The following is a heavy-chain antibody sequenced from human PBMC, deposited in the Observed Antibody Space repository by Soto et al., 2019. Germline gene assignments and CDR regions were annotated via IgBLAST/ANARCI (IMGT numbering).Heavy chain of an antibody. CDR1: GGSISSGGYY. CDR3: ARVFSDSSSFFDP. V-gene: IGHV4-31*03. J-gene: IGHJ5*02. Sequence: QVQLQESGPGLVKPSQTLSLTCTVSGGSISSGGYYWSWIRQHPGKGLEWIGYIYYSGSTYYNPSLMSRVTISVDTSKNQFSRKLSSVTAADTAVYYCARVFSDSSSFFDPWGQGTLVTVSS. D-gene: IGHD6-13*01. CDR2: IYYSGST.